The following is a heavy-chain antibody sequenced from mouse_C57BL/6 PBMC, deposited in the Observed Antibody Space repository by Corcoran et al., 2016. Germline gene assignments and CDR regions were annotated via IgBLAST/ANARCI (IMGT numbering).Heavy chain of an antibody. Sequence: QIQLVQSGPELKKPGETVKISCKASGYTFTTYGMSWVKQAPGKGLKWMGWINTYSGVPTYADDFKGRFAFSLETSASTAYLQINNLKNEDTATYFRAGDYGKFAYWGQGTLVTVSA. J-gene: IGHJ3*01. V-gene: IGHV9-3*01. CDR1: GYTFTTYG. D-gene: IGHD2-4*01. CDR2: INTYSGVP. CDR3: AGDYGKFAY.